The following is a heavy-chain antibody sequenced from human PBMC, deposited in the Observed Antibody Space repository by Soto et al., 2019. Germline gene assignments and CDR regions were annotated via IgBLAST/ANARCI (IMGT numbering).Heavy chain of an antibody. CDR2: IKQDGTEK. CDR3: ARDDSGWYLGY. D-gene: IGHD6-19*01. V-gene: IGHV3-7*01. J-gene: IGHJ4*02. Sequence: GGSLRLSCAASGFTFSSYWMSWVRQAPGKGLEWVANIKQDGTEKYYVDSVKGRFTISRDNAKNSLYLQMDSLRADDTAVYYCARDDSGWYLGYWGQGTPVTVSS. CDR1: GFTFSSYW.